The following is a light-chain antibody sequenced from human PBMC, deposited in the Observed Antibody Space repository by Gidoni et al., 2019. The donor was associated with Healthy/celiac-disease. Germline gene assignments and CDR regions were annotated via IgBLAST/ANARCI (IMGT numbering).Light chain of an antibody. Sequence: QSVLTQPPSVSAAPGQKVTLSCSGRSSNIGNNYVAWYQQIPGTAPKLLIYDNNKRPSGIPYRFSGSKSCTSATLGITGLQTAAEADYYCGTWDSSLSAVVFGGGTKLTVL. V-gene: IGLV1-51*01. CDR2: DNN. CDR3: GTWDSSLSAVV. J-gene: IGLJ2*01. CDR1: SSNIGNNY.